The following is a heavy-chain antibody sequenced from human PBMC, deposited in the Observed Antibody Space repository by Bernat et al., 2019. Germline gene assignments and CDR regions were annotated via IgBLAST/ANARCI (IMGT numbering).Heavy chain of an antibody. D-gene: IGHD6-25*01. J-gene: IGHJ5*02. Sequence: QLQLQESGPGLLKPSETLSLTCAVYGGSFSGYYWSWIRQPPGKGLEWIGEINHSGSTNYNPSLKSRVTISVDTSKNQFSLKLSSVTAADTAVYYCASRKQRGWFDPWGQGTLVTVSS. CDR3: ASRKQRGWFDP. V-gene: IGHV4-34*01. CDR1: GGSFSGYY. CDR2: INHSGST.